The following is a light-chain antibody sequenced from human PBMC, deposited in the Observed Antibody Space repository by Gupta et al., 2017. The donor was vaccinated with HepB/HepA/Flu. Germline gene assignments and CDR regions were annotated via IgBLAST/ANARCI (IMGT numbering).Light chain of an antibody. Sequence: QSALTQPRSVSGYPGQSVTISCTGTSRDFGAYNYVSWYQQHPGKAPKLLIYDVNKWPSGVPDRFSGSKSGDTASLTISGLQTDDEANYFCCSFAGSSTPSYVFGTGTKVTVL. V-gene: IGLV2-11*01. CDR2: DVN. CDR1: SRDFGAYNY. CDR3: CSFAGSSTPSYV. J-gene: IGLJ1*01.